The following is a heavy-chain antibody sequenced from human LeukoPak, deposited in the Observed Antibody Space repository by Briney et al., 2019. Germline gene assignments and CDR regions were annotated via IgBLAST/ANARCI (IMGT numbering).Heavy chain of an antibody. Sequence: GGSLRLSCAASGFTFSSYAMHWVRQAPGKGLEWVAVISYDGSNKYYADSVKGRFTISRDNSKNTLYLQMNSLRAEDTAVYYCARDVPQTYYYYYGMDVWGQGTTVTVSS. D-gene: IGHD2-2*01. CDR2: ISYDGSNK. CDR1: GFTFSSYA. V-gene: IGHV3-30-3*01. CDR3: ARDVPQTYYYYYGMDV. J-gene: IGHJ6*02.